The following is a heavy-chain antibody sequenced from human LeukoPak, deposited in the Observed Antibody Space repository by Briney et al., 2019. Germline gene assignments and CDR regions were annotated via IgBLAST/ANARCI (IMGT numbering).Heavy chain of an antibody. Sequence: GGSLRLSCAASGFTFSSYAMHWVRQAPGKGLEWVAVIPYDGSNKYYADSVKGRFTISRDNSKNTLYLQMNSLRAEDTAVYYCARATTGTTGGYWGQGTLVTVSS. J-gene: IGHJ4*02. CDR2: IPYDGSNK. CDR1: GFTFSSYA. V-gene: IGHV3-30-3*01. CDR3: ARATTGTTGGY. D-gene: IGHD4-17*01.